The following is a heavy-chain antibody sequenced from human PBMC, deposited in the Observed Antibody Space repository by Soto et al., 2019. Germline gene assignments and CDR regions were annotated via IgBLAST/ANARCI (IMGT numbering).Heavy chain of an antibody. D-gene: IGHD5-12*01. CDR3: AKDWRVGDGYNPFDY. J-gene: IGHJ4*02. Sequence: GGSLRLSCADSGFTFSSYAMSWVRQAPGKGLEWVSAISGSGGSTYYADSVKGRFTISRDNSKNTLYLQMNSLRAEDTAVYYCAKDWRVGDGYNPFDYWGQGTLVTVSS. CDR1: GFTFSSYA. V-gene: IGHV3-23*01. CDR2: ISGSGGST.